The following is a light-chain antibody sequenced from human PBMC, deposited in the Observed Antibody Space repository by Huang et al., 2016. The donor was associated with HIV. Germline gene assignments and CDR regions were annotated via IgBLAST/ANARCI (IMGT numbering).Light chain of an antibody. CDR1: QSVSTN. J-gene: IGKJ4*01. V-gene: IGKV3-15*01. CDR2: GTT. CDR3: QQYNNWHLT. Sequence: IVMTQTPATLPVSPGGRATLSCRASQSVSTNLAWYQQKPGQAPRLIIDGTTTRATGVPARFSGSGSATDFTLTINNLQSEDFGVYYCQQYNNWHLTFGGGTRV.